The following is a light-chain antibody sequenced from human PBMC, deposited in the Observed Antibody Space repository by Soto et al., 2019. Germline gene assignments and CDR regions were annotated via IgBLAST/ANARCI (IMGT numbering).Light chain of an antibody. CDR2: GAS. CDR3: QQYANWPKT. J-gene: IGKJ1*01. CDR1: QSVSSSY. Sequence: EIVLTQSPGTLSLSPGERATLSCRASQSVSSSYLAWYQQKPGQAPRLLIYGASSRATGIPDRFSGSGSGTDFTLTISRLEPEDFATYYCQQYANWPKTFGQGTKV. V-gene: IGKV3-20*01.